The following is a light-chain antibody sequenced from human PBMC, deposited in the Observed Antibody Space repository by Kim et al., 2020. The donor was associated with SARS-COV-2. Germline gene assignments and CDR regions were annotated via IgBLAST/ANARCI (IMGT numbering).Light chain of an antibody. CDR1: QGISSC. V-gene: IGKV1-12*01. CDR2: TTR. Sequence: SASVGDRVTITWRASQGISSCVAWYQQNPGKAPKLLIYTTRSVKSGVPSRYSGSGSGTDFTLTHSSLQPEDFATYYCKQANSFPYSFGKGTKLEI. CDR3: KQANSFPYS. J-gene: IGKJ2*03.